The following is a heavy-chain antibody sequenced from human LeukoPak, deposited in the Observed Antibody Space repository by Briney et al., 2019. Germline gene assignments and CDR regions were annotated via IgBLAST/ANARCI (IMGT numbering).Heavy chain of an antibody. CDR1: GFTFSSYD. J-gene: IGHJ5*02. CDR2: IGTSGNT. D-gene: IGHD3-22*01. V-gene: IGHV3-13*01. CDR3: ARGWNHYDSSGYRNGFDP. Sequence: GGSLRLSCAASGFTFSSYDMHWVRQATGQGLEWVSVIGTSGNTYYQGSVQGRFTISRENARNSLYLQMNSLRVGDTALYYCARGWNHYDSSGYRNGFDPWGEGRLVTVS.